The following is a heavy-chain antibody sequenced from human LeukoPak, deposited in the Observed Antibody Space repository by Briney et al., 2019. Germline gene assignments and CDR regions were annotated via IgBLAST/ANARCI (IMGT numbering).Heavy chain of an antibody. D-gene: IGHD4-23*01. V-gene: IGHV3-23*01. CDR2: ISGSGGST. Sequence: GGSLRLTCAASGFTFSSYAMSWVRQAPGKGLEWVSAISGSGGSTYYADSVKGRFAISRDNSKNTLYLQMNSLRAEDTAVYYCAKKDYYGGNSVDYWGQGTLVTVSS. CDR3: AKKDYYGGNSVDY. J-gene: IGHJ4*02. CDR1: GFTFSSYA.